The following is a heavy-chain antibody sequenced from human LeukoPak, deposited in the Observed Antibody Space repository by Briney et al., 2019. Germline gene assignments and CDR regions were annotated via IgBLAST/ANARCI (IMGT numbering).Heavy chain of an antibody. V-gene: IGHV1-46*01. CDR1: GYTFTSYY. D-gene: IGHD3-22*01. CDR2: INPSGGST. Sequence: ASVKVSCKASGYTFTSYYMHWVRQAPGQGLEWTGIINPSGGSTSYAQKFQGRVTMTRDTSTSTVYMELSSLRSEDTAVYYCARDLGHYYDSKKAYFQHWGQGTLVTVSS. CDR3: ARDLGHYYDSKKAYFQH. J-gene: IGHJ1*01.